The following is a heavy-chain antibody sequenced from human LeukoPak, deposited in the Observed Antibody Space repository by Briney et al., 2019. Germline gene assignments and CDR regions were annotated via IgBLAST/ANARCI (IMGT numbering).Heavy chain of an antibody. CDR1: GFPSTVYW. CDR2: ISPDGRTT. Sequence: GGSLRLSCATSGFPSTVYWTSWVRQAPGKGLEWVANISPDGRTTYYMDSVKGRFTISRDKAKNSMFLQMDSLRVEDTAVYYCARIGYSSSSFDFWGQGTPVTVSS. J-gene: IGHJ4*02. CDR3: ARIGYSSSSFDF. D-gene: IGHD6-6*01. V-gene: IGHV3-7*01.